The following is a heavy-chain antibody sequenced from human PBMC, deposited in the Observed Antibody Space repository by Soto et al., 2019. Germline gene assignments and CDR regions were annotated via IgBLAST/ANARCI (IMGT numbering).Heavy chain of an antibody. J-gene: IGHJ4*02. V-gene: IGHV3-30*18. CDR2: ISADGSDK. D-gene: IGHD3-3*01. CDR3: TKGSEVARQELDY. CDR1: GFTFSNFG. Sequence: ESGGGVVQPGRSLRLSCAAPGFTFSNFGMHWGRQAPGKGLEWVAAISADGSDKYFSDSMKGRFTISRDNSKNTLFLQMNSLRVEDTAVYYCTKGSEVARQELDYWGQGTLVTVSS.